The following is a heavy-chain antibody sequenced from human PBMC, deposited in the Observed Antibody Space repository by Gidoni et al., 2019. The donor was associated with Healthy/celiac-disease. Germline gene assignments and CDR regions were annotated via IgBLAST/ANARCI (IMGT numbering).Heavy chain of an antibody. D-gene: IGHD6-6*01. J-gene: IGHJ6*03. V-gene: IGHV3-9*01. CDR3: AKDGVYSSSPRYYYMDV. CDR2: ISWNSGSI. Sequence: LSCAASGFTFDDYAMHGVRQAPGKGLEWVSGISWNSGSIGYADSVTCRFTIASYNAKNSLYLQMTRLRAEDTALYYCAKDGVYSSSPRYYYMDVWVKGTTVTVSS. CDR1: GFTFDDYA.